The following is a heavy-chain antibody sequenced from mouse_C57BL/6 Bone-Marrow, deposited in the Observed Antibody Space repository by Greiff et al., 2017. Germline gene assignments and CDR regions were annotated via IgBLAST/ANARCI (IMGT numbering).Heavy chain of an antibody. V-gene: IGHV1-15*01. CDR2: IDPETGGT. CDR3: TRPPYYGNDLYYFDY. Sequence: VQLQQSGAELVRPGASVTLSCKASGYTFTDYEMHWVKQTPVHGLEWIGAIDPETGGTAYNQKFKGKAKLTADKSSSTAYMELRSLTSEDSAVYYCTRPPYYGNDLYYFDYWGQGTTLTVSS. D-gene: IGHD2-2*01. J-gene: IGHJ2*01. CDR1: GYTFTDYE.